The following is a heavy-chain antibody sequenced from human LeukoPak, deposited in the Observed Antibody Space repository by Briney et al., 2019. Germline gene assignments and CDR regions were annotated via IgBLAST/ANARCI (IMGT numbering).Heavy chain of an antibody. J-gene: IGHJ5*02. V-gene: IGHV3-48*03. D-gene: IGHD3-3*01. Sequence: GGSLRLSCAASGFTFSSYEMNWVRQAPGKGLEWVSYISSSGSTIHYADSVKGRFTISRDNAKNSLYLQMNSLRAEDTAVYYCARVPAGDFWSGSNWFDPWGQGTLVTVSS. CDR1: GFTFSSYE. CDR3: ARVPAGDFWSGSNWFDP. CDR2: ISSSGSTI.